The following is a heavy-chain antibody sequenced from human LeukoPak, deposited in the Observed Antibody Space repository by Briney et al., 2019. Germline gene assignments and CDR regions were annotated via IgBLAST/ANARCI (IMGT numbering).Heavy chain of an antibody. CDR2: ISGSGGST. CDR1: GFTFSSYA. J-gene: IGHJ4*02. Sequence: GGSLRLSCVVSGFTFSSYAMSWVRQAPGKGLEWVSAISGSGGSTYYADSVKGRFTISRDNSKNTLYLQMNSLRAEDTAVYYCAKETYYDFWSGYSGNYWGQGTLVTVSS. D-gene: IGHD3-3*01. V-gene: IGHV3-23*01. CDR3: AKETYYDFWSGYSGNY.